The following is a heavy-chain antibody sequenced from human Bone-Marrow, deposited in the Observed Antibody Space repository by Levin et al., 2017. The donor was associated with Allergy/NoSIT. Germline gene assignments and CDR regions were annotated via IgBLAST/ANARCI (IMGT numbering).Heavy chain of an antibody. CDR3: ARVYGYYYFYLDV. Sequence: GGSLRLSCQASGYTFSNFGINWLRQAPGQGPEWMGWISPENGNTHYAQRFQDRFTMTTDTSTNTAYMELRNLRSDDTAVYYCARVYGYYYFYLDVWGKGTTVAVSS. V-gene: IGHV1-18*01. CDR2: ISPENGNT. CDR1: GYTFSNFG. J-gene: IGHJ6*03. D-gene: IGHD2/OR15-2a*01.